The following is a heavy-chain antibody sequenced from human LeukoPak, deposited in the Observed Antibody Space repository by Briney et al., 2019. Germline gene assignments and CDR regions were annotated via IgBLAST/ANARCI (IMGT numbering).Heavy chain of an antibody. V-gene: IGHV3-48*02. D-gene: IGHD5-12*01. Sequence: PGGSPRLSCAASGFIFQSYWMHWLRQAPGKGLEWVSYINSISGEIWYADSVKGRFTISRDDAKNSLYLQMNSLRDEDTAVYYCARDHGYAFDYWGQGTLVTVSS. CDR1: GFIFQSYW. CDR3: ARDHGYAFDY. J-gene: IGHJ4*02. CDR2: INSISGEI.